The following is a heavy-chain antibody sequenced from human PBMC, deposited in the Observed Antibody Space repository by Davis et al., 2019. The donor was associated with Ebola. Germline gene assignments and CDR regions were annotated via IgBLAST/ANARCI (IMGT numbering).Heavy chain of an antibody. CDR3: AKGRGMVQGVIILTPFDY. D-gene: IGHD3-10*01. V-gene: IGHV3-23*01. CDR2: ISGSGGST. J-gene: IGHJ4*02. CDR1: GLTFSSYA. Sequence: GESLKISCAASGLTFSSYAMSWVRQAPGKGLEWVSAISGSGGSTYYADSVKGRFTISRDNSKNTLYLQMNSLRAEDTAVYYCAKGRGMVQGVIILTPFDYWGQGTLVTVSS.